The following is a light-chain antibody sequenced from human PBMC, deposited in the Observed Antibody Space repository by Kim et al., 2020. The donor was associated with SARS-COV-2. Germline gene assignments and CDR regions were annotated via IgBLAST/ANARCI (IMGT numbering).Light chain of an antibody. CDR1: SSNIGNKY. Sequence: QSVLTQPPSVSAAPGQKVTISCSGSSSNIGNKYVSWYQQLPGTAPKLLIYDNNKRPSGIPDRFSGSKSGTSATLGITGLQTGDEADYYCGTWDSSLGAGVFGGGTQLTVL. J-gene: IGLJ3*02. CDR3: GTWDSSLGAGV. V-gene: IGLV1-51*01. CDR2: DNN.